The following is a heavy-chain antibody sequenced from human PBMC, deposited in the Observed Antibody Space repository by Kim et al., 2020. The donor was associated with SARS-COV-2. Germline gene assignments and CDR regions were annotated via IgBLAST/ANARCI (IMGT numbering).Heavy chain of an antibody. CDR1: GGSISSYY. D-gene: IGHD3-10*01. J-gene: IGHJ4*02. V-gene: IGHV4-59*13. CDR2: IYYSGST. CDR3: NLSHMVRGVMKGDY. Sequence: SETLSLTCTVSGGSISSYYWSWIRQTPGKGLEWIGYIYYSGSTNYNPSLKSRVTISVDTSKNQFSLKLSSVTAADTAVYYCNLSHMVRGVMKGDYWGQGTLVTVSS.